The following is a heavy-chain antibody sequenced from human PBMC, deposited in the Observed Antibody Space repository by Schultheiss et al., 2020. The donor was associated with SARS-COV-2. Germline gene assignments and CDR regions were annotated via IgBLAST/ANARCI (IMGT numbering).Heavy chain of an antibody. D-gene: IGHD4-11*01. Sequence: GGSLRLSCAASGFTFSSYEMNWVRQAPGKGLEWVSYISSSCSTIYYADSVKGRFTISRDNSKNTLYLQMSSLRAEDTAVYYCVKESSDSNYYFDYWGQGTLVTVSS. J-gene: IGHJ4*02. CDR1: GFTFSSYE. CDR3: VKESSDSNYYFDY. CDR2: ISSSCSTI. V-gene: IGHV3-48*03.